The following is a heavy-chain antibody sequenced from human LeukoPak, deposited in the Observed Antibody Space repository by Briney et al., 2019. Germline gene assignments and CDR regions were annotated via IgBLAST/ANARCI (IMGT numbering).Heavy chain of an antibody. D-gene: IGHD5-24*01. CDR3: ARKGRDGYNFYWYFDL. CDR1: GFTFSDYS. Sequence: GGSLRLSCAASGFTFSDYSVHWVRQAPGKGLEWVSSISTSSTYIYYADSVKGRFTISRDNAKNSLSLQMNSLRAEDTAVYYCARKGRDGYNFYWYFDLWGRGTLVTVSS. CDR2: ISTSSTYI. V-gene: IGHV3-21*01. J-gene: IGHJ2*01.